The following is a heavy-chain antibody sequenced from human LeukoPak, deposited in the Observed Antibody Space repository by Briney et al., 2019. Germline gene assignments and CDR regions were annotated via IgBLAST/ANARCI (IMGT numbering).Heavy chain of an antibody. D-gene: IGHD2-15*01. CDR1: GFTVSTNY. CDR3: ARGYCSGNSCYPGGS. J-gene: IGHJ5*02. CDR2: IYVDGNT. Sequence: GGSLRLSCAASGFTVSTNYMNWVRQAPGKGLEWVSVIYVDGNTLYADSVKGRFTISRDTSKNTLYLQMHSLRVEDTALYYCARGYCSGNSCYPGGSWGPGTLVTVSS. V-gene: IGHV3-66*02.